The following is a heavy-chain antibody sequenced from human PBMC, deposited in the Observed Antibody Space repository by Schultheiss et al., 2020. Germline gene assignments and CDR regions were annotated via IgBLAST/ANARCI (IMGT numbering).Heavy chain of an antibody. Sequence: GGSLRLSCVGSGFMLGRYVMYWVRQAPGKGLEWLSSISSTGSTIYYADSVKGRFTTSRDNAKNSLYLQMNSLRAEDTAVYYCANEYSNSPDSWGQGTLVTVSS. D-gene: IGHD6-6*01. V-gene: IGHV3-48*04. J-gene: IGHJ1*01. CDR2: ISSTGSTI. CDR3: ANEYSNSPDS. CDR1: GFMLGRYV.